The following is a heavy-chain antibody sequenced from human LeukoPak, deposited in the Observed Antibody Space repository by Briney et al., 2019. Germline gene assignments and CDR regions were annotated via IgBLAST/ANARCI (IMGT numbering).Heavy chain of an antibody. V-gene: IGHV1-18*01. CDR1: GYTFTSYG. CDR3: ARDLMYYYGSGSYRSDAFDI. Sequence: ASVKVSCKASGYTFTSYGISWVRQAPGQGLEWMGWISAYNGNTNYAQKLQGRVTMTTDTSTSTAYMALRSLRSDDTAVYYCARDLMYYYGSGSYRSDAFDIWGQGTMVTVSS. CDR2: ISAYNGNT. J-gene: IGHJ3*02. D-gene: IGHD3-10*01.